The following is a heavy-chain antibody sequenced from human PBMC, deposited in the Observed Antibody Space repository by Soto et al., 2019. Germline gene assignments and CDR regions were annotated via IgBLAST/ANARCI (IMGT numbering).Heavy chain of an antibody. J-gene: IGHJ5*02. D-gene: IGHD2-15*01. CDR3: ARVERVVVVAATPHWFDP. CDR1: GFTFSDYY. CDR2: ISSSSSYT. V-gene: IGHV3-11*06. Sequence: QVQLVESGGGVVQPGRSLRLSCAASGFTFSDYYMSWIRQAPGKGLEWVSYISSSSSYTNYADSVKGRFTISRDNAKNSLYLQMNSLRAEDTAVYYCARVERVVVVAATPHWFDPWGQGTLVTVSS.